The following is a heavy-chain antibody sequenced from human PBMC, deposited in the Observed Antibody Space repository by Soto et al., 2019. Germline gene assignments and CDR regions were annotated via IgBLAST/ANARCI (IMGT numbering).Heavy chain of an antibody. J-gene: IGHJ6*02. CDR2: ISAYNGNT. D-gene: IGHD2-15*01. Sequence: QVQLVQSGAEVKKPGASVKVSCKASGYTFTSYGISWVRQAPGQGLEWMGWISAYNGNTNYAQKLQGRVTMTTDTSTSTAHMELRSLRSDDTAVDYCARDPGPYCSGGSCYGYYYYGLDVWGQGTTVTVSS. CDR1: GYTFTSYG. CDR3: ARDPGPYCSGGSCYGYYYYGLDV. V-gene: IGHV1-18*01.